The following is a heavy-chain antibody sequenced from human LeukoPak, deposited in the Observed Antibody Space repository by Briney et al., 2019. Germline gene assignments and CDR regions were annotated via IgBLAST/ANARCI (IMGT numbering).Heavy chain of an antibody. CDR3: ARDQGEYDFWSGYYHLYYYMDV. V-gene: IGHV3-11*01. CDR2: ISSSGSTI. CDR1: GFTFSDYY. J-gene: IGHJ6*03. D-gene: IGHD3-3*01. Sequence: PGGSLRLSCAASGFTFSDYYMSWIRQAPGKGLEWVSYISSSGSTIYYADSVKGRFTISRDNAKNSLYLQMNSLRADDTAVYYCARDQGEYDFWSGYYHLYYYMDVWGKGTTVTVSS.